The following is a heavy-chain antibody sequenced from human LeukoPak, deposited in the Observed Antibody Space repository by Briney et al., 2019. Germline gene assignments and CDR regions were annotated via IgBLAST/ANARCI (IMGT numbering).Heavy chain of an antibody. V-gene: IGHV3-30*02. CDR2: IRYDGSNK. D-gene: IGHD3-10*01. J-gene: IGHJ4*02. Sequence: GGSLRFSCAASGFTFSSYGMHWVRQAPGKGLEWVAFIRYDGSNKYFADSVKGRFTISRDRSKNTLYLQMNSLRVDDTAVYYCAKDGTRGIRFGKIPHYFDYWGQGTLVTVSS. CDR1: GFTFSSYG. CDR3: AKDGTRGIRFGKIPHYFDY.